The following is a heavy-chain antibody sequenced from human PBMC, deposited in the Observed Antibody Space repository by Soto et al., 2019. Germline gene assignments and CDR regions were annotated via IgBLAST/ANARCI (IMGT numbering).Heavy chain of an antibody. CDR1: GGSFSGYD. D-gene: IGHD6-19*01. CDR3: ARGPSYSGWYRY. Sequence: SETLSLTCAVYGGSFSGYDWSWIRQPPGKGLEWIGEINHSGSTNYNASLKSRVTISVDTSKNQFALKLSSVTAADTAVYYCARGPSYSGWYRYWGQGTLVTVSS. CDR2: INHSGST. J-gene: IGHJ4*02. V-gene: IGHV4-34*01.